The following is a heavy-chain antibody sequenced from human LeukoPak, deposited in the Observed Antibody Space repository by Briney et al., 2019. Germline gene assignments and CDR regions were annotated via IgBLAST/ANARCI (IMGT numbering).Heavy chain of an antibody. CDR2: INVNRGGT. Sequence: ASVKVSCKASGYTFTDYYMHWVRQAPGQGLEWMGRINVNRGGTNYAQKFRGRVTMTRDTSISTAYMELSRLKSDDTAVYYCARIYCSSTSCYYFDYWGQGTLVTVPS. J-gene: IGHJ4*02. D-gene: IGHD2-2*01. V-gene: IGHV1-2*06. CDR1: GYTFTDYY. CDR3: ARIYCSSTSCYYFDY.